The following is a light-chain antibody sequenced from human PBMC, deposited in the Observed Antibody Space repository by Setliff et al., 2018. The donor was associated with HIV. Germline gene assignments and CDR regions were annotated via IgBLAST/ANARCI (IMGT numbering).Light chain of an antibody. CDR1: SSDVGGYNY. CDR3: LSHATSRILV. J-gene: IGLJ3*02. Sequence: QSALTQPASVSGSPGQSITISCTGTSSDVGGYNYVSWYQQHPGKAPKLMIHDVSDRPSGVSNRFSGSKSGNTASLTISGLQAEDEADYYCLSHATSRILVFGGGTKGTVL. V-gene: IGLV2-14*03. CDR2: DVS.